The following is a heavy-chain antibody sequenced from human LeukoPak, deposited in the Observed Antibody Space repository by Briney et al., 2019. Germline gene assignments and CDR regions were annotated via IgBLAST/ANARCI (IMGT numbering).Heavy chain of an antibody. CDR2: LNTHSGGT. D-gene: IGHD5-12*01. Sequence: ASVKVSCKASGYTFTGYYLHWVRQAPGQGLEWMGWLNTHSGGTNYAQNFQGRVTMTRDTSISTAYLELSRLTSDDTAMHYCARVPSYSGQDHGGDYWGQGTLVTVSS. CDR3: ARVPSYSGQDHGGDY. V-gene: IGHV1-2*02. CDR1: GYTFTGYY. J-gene: IGHJ4*02.